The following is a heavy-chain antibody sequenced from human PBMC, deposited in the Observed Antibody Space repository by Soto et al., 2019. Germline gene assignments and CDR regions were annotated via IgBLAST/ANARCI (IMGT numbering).Heavy chain of an antibody. CDR2: IYYSGST. CDR3: ARNTTRLGWFDS. CDR1: GGSISSYY. D-gene: IGHD7-27*01. Sequence: SETLSLTCTVSGGSISSYYWSWIRQPPGKGLEWIGYIYYSGSTSYNPSLKSRVTISVDTSRNQFSLKLSSVTAADTAIYYCARNTTRLGWFDSWGQGTQVTVSS. J-gene: IGHJ5*01. V-gene: IGHV4-59*08.